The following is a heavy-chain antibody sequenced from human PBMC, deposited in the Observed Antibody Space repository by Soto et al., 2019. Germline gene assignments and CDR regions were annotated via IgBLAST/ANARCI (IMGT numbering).Heavy chain of an antibody. CDR1: GGTFNTYG. D-gene: IGHD6-6*01. Sequence: QVPLVQSGAEVIKPGSSVKVSCKASGGTFNTYGISWVRQAPGQGLEWLGGIVPFFGLSNNAQKFQGRVTISADESTNRADMVLSSLRADDTAVYYCAITWAARLHYYFFDYWGQGTLVTVSS. CDR2: IVPFFGLS. CDR3: AITWAARLHYYFFDY. J-gene: IGHJ4*02. V-gene: IGHV1-69*01.